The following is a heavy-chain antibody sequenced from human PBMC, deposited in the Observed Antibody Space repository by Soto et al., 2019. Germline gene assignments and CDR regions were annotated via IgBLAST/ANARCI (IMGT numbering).Heavy chain of an antibody. V-gene: IGHV3-74*01. D-gene: IGHD6-25*01. Sequence: EVQLVESGGGLVQPGGSLRLSCAVSGLTFSNYWMNWVRQAPGKGLVWVSRINSDGSSTDYADSVKGRFTISRDNARNTLYLEMHRLRAEETALYDCVRGGRIVAAASVDWGQGTLVTVSS. CDR1: GLTFSNYW. CDR3: VRGGRIVAAASVD. J-gene: IGHJ4*02. CDR2: INSDGSST.